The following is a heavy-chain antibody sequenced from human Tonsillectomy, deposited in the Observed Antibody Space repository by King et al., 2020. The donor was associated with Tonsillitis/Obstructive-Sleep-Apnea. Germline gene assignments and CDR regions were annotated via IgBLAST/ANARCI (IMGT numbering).Heavy chain of an antibody. J-gene: IGHJ2*01. CDR2: IFHSGST. D-gene: IGHD4-17*01. Sequence: QLQESGSGLVKPSQTLSLTCGVSGGSISSGGYSWSWIRQPPGKGLEWIGYIFHSGSTYYNPSLKSRVTISIDRSKKQFSLRLSSVTAADTAVYYCARGALYGDYDRYFDLWGRGTLVTVSS. V-gene: IGHV4-30-2*01. CDR3: ARGALYGDYDRYFDL. CDR1: GGSISSGGYS.